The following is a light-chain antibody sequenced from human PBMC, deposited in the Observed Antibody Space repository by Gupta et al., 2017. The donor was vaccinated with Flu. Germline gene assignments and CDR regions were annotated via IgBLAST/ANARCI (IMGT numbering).Light chain of an antibody. CDR2: EVS. CDR1: QSLVYSDGNTY. CDR3: MKGTPPRT. V-gene: IGKV2-30*01. J-gene: IGKJ2*01. Sequence: VVLTLSPLSLPVTLGQPASISCRSSQSLVYSDGNTYLHWLQQRPGQSPRLLNDEVSNRDSVVPDISSGSGSGTYFTLNSSRVDAEYVGVYYCMKGTPPRTFGQGTKLEIK.